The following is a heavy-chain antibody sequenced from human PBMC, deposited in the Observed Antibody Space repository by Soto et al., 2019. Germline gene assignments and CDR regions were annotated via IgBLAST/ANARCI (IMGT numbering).Heavy chain of an antibody. CDR2: IRSKAYGVTT. V-gene: IGHV3-49*03. D-gene: IGHD3-10*01. CDR3: TRVPLLLWFGELLSSASWFDP. J-gene: IGHJ5*02. CDR1: VFTFGDYA. Sequence: GALLISCTSSVFTFGDYAMSWFRQAPGKGLESLRFIRSKAYGVTTEYAASVKGRFTISRDDSKSIAYLQMNSLKNEDTAVYYCTRVPLLLWFGELLSSASWFDPWGQGTLVTVSS.